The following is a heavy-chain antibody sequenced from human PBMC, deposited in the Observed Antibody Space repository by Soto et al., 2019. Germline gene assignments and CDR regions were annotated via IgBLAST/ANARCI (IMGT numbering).Heavy chain of an antibody. J-gene: IGHJ6*02. CDR2: IYYSGST. CDR3: ARDSSSSRYYYYGMDV. V-gene: IGHV4-59*01. Sequence: SQTLSLTCTVSGGSISSYYWSWIRQPPGKGLEWIGYIYYSGSTNYNPSLKSRVTISVDTSKNQFSLKLSSVTAADTAVYYCARDSSSSRYYYYGMDVWGQGTTVTVSS. CDR1: GGSISSYY. D-gene: IGHD6-6*01.